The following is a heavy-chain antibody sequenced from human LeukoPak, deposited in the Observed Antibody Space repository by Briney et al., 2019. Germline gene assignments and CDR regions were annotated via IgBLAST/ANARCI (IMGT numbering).Heavy chain of an antibody. D-gene: IGHD6-19*01. CDR3: ARGEYSSGLEFDY. J-gene: IGHJ4*02. CDR2: IYYSGST. Sequence: SETLSLTCTVSGGSISSGGNYWSWIRQHPGKGLEWIGYIYYSGSTYYNPSLKSRVTISVDTSKNQFSLKPSSVTAADTAVYYCARGEYSSGLEFDYWGQGTLVTVSS. CDR1: GGSISSGGNY. V-gene: IGHV4-31*03.